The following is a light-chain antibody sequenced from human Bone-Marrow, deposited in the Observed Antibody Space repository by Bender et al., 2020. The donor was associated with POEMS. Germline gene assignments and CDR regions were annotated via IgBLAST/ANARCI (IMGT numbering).Light chain of an antibody. CDR2: EGS. CDR3: ALWDDSLSGPRV. J-gene: IGLJ3*02. CDR1: SSDVGSYIL. Sequence: QSALTQPASVSGSPGQSILISCTGTSSDVGSYILVSWYQQYPGKAPKLIIYEGSERPSEVSDRFSGSRSGASASLAISGLRSEDDADYYCALWDDSLSGPRVFGGGTKLTVL. V-gene: IGLV2-14*02.